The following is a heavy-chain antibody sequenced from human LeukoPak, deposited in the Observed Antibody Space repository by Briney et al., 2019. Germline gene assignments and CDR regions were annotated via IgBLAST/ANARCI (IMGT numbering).Heavy chain of an antibody. Sequence: GRSLRLSCAASECTFSTYGMHWVRQAPGKGLEWVAVISYDGRNKYHADSVKGRLTISRDNSKNTLYLQMSSLRAEDTAVYFCAKDRSSGWTPSGVFDFWGQGTMVTVSS. J-gene: IGHJ3*01. CDR1: ECTFSTYG. CDR3: AKDRSSGWTPSGVFDF. CDR2: ISYDGRNK. D-gene: IGHD6-19*01. V-gene: IGHV3-30*18.